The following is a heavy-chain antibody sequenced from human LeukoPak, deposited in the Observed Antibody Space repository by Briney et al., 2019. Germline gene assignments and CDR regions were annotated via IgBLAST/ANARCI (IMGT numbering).Heavy chain of an antibody. D-gene: IGHD2-2*01. J-gene: IGHJ4*02. V-gene: IGHV3-21*01. CDR3: AREWGPAAMAHTLN. CDR1: GFTFSSYT. Sequence: GGSLRLSCVVSGFTFSSYTMNWVRQAPGRGLEWGSSISSSGSSMFYADSVKGRFTISRDNAKNALYLQMTSLRAEDTAVYYCAREWGPAAMAHTLNWGQGTLVTVSS. CDR2: ISSSGSSM.